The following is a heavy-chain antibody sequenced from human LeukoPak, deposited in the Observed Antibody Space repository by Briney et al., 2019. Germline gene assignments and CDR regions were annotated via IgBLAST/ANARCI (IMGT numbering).Heavy chain of an antibody. D-gene: IGHD6-6*01. V-gene: IGHV4-61*02. Sequence: SETLSLTCSVSGGSISSGNYYWSWIRPPAGKGLEWIGRIYTSGSTNYNPSLKRRLTMSVDTSKNQFSLKLSSVTAADTAVYYCAMSIVMDADDAFDIWGQGKLVTTSS. J-gene: IGHJ3*02. CDR1: GGSISSGNYY. CDR3: AMSIVMDADDAFDI. CDR2: IYTSGST.